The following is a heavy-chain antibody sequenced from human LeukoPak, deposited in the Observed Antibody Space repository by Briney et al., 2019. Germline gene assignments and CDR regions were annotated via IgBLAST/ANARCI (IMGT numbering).Heavy chain of an antibody. CDR2: IYYSGST. Sequence: SETLSLTCTVSGGSISGSSYYWGWIRQHPGKGLEWIGSIYYSGSTYYNPSLKSRVTISVDTSKNQFSLKLSSVAAADTAVYYCARRTSGSDYWGQGTLVTVSS. V-gene: IGHV4-39*01. J-gene: IGHJ4*02. CDR1: GGSISGSSYY. D-gene: IGHD6-19*01. CDR3: ARRTSGSDY.